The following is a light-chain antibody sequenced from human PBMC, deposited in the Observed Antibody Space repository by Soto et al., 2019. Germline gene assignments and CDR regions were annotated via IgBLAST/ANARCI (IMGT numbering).Light chain of an antibody. CDR2: DSS. CDR3: QQYDDWPLT. V-gene: IGKV3-15*01. J-gene: IGKJ3*01. CDR1: QSVGRS. Sequence: VMTQSPATLSVSPGEGATLSCRASQSVGRSLAWYQQKPGQAPRLLIFDSSTRATGIPAKFRGGGSGTEFTLTISSLQSEDFAIFYCQQYDDWPLTFGPGTKVDI.